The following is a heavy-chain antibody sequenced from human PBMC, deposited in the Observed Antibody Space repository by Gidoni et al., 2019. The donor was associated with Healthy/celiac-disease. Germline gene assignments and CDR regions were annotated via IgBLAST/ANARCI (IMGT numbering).Heavy chain of an antibody. Sequence: QVHLQQWGAGLLKPSEPLSLTYAFYGGSFSGYYWSWIRQPPGKGLEWIGELNHSGSTNYNPSLKSRVTISVDTSKNQFSLKLSSVTSAETAVYYCAGWGVRGVPAQVDYWGQGTLVTVSS. J-gene: IGHJ4*02. CDR1: GGSFSGYY. D-gene: IGHD3-10*01. CDR3: AGWGVRGVPAQVDY. CDR2: LNHSGST. V-gene: IGHV4-34*01.